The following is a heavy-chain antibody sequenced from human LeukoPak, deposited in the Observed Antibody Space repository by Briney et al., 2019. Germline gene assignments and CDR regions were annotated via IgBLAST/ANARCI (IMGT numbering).Heavy chain of an antibody. CDR1: GYTFTGYY. CDR3: GRVKTAAGTIDY. V-gene: IGHV1-2*02. J-gene: IGHJ4*02. CDR2: INPNSGGT. D-gene: IGHD6-13*01. Sequence: ASVTVSCMASGYTFTGYYMHWVRQAPGQGLEWMGWINPNSGGTDYAQKFQGRVTITRDTSISTAYMERSRLRSDETAVYYCGRVKTAAGTIDYWGRGTLVTVSS.